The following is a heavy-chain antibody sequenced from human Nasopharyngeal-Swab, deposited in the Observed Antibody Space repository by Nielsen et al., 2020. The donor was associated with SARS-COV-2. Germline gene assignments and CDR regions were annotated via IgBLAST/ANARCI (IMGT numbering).Heavy chain of an antibody. Sequence: RQAPGKGLEWIGSIYYSGSTYDNPARKRRVTISEDTSKNQCTLKQSSVTAADTAVYYCASHDYGDYGVVDYWGQGTLVTVSS. J-gene: IGHJ4*02. CDR3: ASHDYGDYGVVDY. CDR2: IYYSGST. D-gene: IGHD4-17*01. V-gene: IGHV4-39*01.